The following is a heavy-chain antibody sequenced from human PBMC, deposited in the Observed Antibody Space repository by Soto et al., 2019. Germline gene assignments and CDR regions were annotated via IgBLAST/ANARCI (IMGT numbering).Heavy chain of an antibody. Sequence: EVQLLESGGGLVQPGGSLRLSCAASGFTFSSYAMSWVRQAPGKGLEWVSAISGSGRSTYYPDSVKCRFTISRDNSKNTLYLQMNSLRAEDTAVYYCAKFIYRTWLGFFDYWGQGTLVTVSS. D-gene: IGHD6-19*01. CDR1: GFTFSSYA. CDR3: AKFIYRTWLGFFDY. CDR2: ISGSGRST. V-gene: IGHV3-23*01. J-gene: IGHJ4*02.